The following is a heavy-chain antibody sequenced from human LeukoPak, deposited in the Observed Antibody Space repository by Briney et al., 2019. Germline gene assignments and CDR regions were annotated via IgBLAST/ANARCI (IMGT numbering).Heavy chain of an antibody. CDR2: INPTSGAT. V-gene: IGHV1-2*02. D-gene: IGHD6-13*01. CDR1: GYTFTGYY. Sequence: VASVKVSCKASGYTFTGYYMHWVRQAPGQGLEWMGWINPTSGATNYAQKFLGRMTMTRDTFITTAYMELNRLTSDDTAVYFCARDAFSGYSSSWHEDFWGQETLVTVSS. J-gene: IGHJ4*02. CDR3: ARDAFSGYSSSWHEDF.